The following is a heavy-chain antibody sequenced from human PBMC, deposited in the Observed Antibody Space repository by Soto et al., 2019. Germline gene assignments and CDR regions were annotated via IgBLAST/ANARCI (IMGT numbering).Heavy chain of an antibody. Sequence: QVQLRESGPGLVKTSGTLSLTCAVSGGSISTITWWSWVRQPPGKGLQWIGEIYHSGSTNYNPSLESRATISGDTSKNQFSLELSSVTAADTAVYYCARDLRSCSSTSCRPFDSWGQGTVVTVSS. CDR3: ARDLRSCSSTSCRPFDS. CDR1: GGSISTITW. CDR2: IYHSGST. V-gene: IGHV4-4*02. J-gene: IGHJ4*02. D-gene: IGHD2-2*01.